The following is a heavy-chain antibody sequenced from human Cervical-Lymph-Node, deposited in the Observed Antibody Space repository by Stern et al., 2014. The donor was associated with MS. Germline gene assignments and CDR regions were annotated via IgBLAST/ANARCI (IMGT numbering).Heavy chain of an antibody. CDR2: IYPVFGTP. CDR3: ALSSETSDRWYSLGYDL. Sequence: QAQLVQSLAEVTKPWSSVQVSCQASGGTFSQFPRSWVRQAPGKGLEWLGGIYPVFGTPTYAQEFRGRVTITADVSTSTVYMELSSLRSDDTAVYYCALSSETSDRWYSLGYDLWGQGTLVTVSS. V-gene: IGHV1-69*01. CDR1: GGTFSQFP. D-gene: IGHD6-13*01. J-gene: IGHJ5*02.